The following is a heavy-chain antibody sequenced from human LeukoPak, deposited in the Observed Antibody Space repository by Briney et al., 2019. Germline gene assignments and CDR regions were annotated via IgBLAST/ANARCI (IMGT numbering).Heavy chain of an antibody. CDR2: IYTSGST. V-gene: IGHV4-61*02. CDR3: ARDGEGTFDP. J-gene: IGHJ5*02. Sequence: SETLSLTCTVSGGSIASNNHYWSWIRQPAGKGLEWIGRIYTSGSTNYNPSLKSRVTMSVDTSKNQFSLKLSSVTAADTAVYYCARDGEGTFDPWGQGTLVTVSS. CDR1: GGSIASNNHY. D-gene: IGHD3-10*01.